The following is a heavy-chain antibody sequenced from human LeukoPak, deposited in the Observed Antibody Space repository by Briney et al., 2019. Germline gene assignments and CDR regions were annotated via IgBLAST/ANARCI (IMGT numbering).Heavy chain of an antibody. CDR1: GFTFSSYA. CDR3: AKDRSYDFWSGSTGSNRYMDV. CDR2: ISGSGGST. Sequence: PGGSLRLSCAASGFTFSSYAMSWVRQAPGKGLEWVSAISGSGGSTYYADSVKGQFTISRDNSKNTLYLQMNSLRAEDTAVYYCAKDRSYDFWSGSTGSNRYMDVWGKGTTVTVSS. D-gene: IGHD3-3*01. J-gene: IGHJ6*03. V-gene: IGHV3-23*01.